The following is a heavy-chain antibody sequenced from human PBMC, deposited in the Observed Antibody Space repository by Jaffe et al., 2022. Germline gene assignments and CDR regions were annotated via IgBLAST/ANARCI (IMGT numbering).Heavy chain of an antibody. D-gene: IGHD6-6*01. Sequence: EVQLVESGGGLVQPGRSLRLSCTASGFTFGDYAMSWFRQAPGKGLEWVGFIRSKAYGGTTEYAASVKGRFTISRDDSKSIAYLQMNSLKTEDTAVYYCTRDRPREYSSSPGDFDYWGQGTLVTVSS. CDR3: TRDRPREYSSSPGDFDY. J-gene: IGHJ4*02. CDR2: IRSKAYGGTT. V-gene: IGHV3-49*03. CDR1: GFTFGDYA.